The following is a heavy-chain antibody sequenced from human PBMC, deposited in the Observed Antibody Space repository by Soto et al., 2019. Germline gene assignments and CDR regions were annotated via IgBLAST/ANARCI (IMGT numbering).Heavy chain of an antibody. CDR3: ARDRCSGGSCYYFDY. CDR1: GYTFTSYA. CDR2: INAGNGNT. D-gene: IGHD2-15*01. J-gene: IGHJ4*02. Sequence: ASVKVSCKASGYTFTSYAMHWVRQAPGQRLEWMGWINAGNGNTKYSQKFQGRVTITRDTSASTAYMELSSLRSEDTAVYYCARDRCSGGSCYYFDYWGQGTLVTVSS. V-gene: IGHV1-3*01.